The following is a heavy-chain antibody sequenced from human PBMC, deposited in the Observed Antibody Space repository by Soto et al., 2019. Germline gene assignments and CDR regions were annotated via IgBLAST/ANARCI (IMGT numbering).Heavy chain of an antibody. J-gene: IGHJ5*02. CDR1: GYTFTSYY. D-gene: IGHD2-2*01. Sequence: ASVKVSCKASGYTFTSYYMHWVRQAPGQGLEWMGIINPSGGSTSYAQKFQGRVTMTRDTSTSTVYMELSSLRSEDTAVYYCARDIKAIVVVPAAKGPEHWFDPWGQGTLVTVSS. CDR3: ARDIKAIVVVPAAKGPEHWFDP. V-gene: IGHV1-46*03. CDR2: INPSGGST.